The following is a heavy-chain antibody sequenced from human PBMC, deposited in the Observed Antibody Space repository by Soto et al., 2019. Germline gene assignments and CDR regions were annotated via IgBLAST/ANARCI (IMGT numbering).Heavy chain of an antibody. CDR2: ISSTRSYI. D-gene: IGHD2-2*01. Sequence: PGGSLRLSCAASGFSFSTYSMSWVRQAPGKGLEWVSYISSTRSYIYYADSVKGRFTISRGNAKNSLYLQMNSLRADDTAVYYCARDQYAFDYWGQGTLVTVSS. V-gene: IGHV3-21*01. CDR1: GFSFSTYS. J-gene: IGHJ4*02. CDR3: ARDQYAFDY.